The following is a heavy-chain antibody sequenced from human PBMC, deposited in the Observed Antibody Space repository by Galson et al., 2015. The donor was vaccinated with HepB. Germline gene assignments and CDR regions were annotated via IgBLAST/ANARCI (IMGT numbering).Heavy chain of an antibody. D-gene: IGHD2/OR15-2a*01. CDR3: ARESRFFYDGSTSYWRAFDI. V-gene: IGHV4-61*02. CDR2: VYTTGTT. CDR1: GDSLSGGSSY. J-gene: IGHJ3*02. Sequence: TLSLTCTVSGDSLSGGSSYWSWIRQPAGKGLEWTRRVYTTGTTKYNPSLKGRVSMSVDTSKNQFSLNLSSVTAADTALYRCARESRFFYDGSTSYWRAFDIWGQGRMVTVSS.